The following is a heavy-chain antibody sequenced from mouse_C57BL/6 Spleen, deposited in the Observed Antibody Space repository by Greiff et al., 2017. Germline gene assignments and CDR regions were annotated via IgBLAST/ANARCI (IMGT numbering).Heavy chain of an antibody. Sequence: QVQLQQSGAELVRPGASVKLSCKASGYTFTDYYINWVKQRPGQGLEWIARIYPGSGNTYYNEKFKGKATLTAEKSSSTAYMQLSSLTSEDSAVYFCARGDDYGLFDYWGQGTTLTVSS. V-gene: IGHV1-76*01. D-gene: IGHD1-2*01. CDR1: GYTFTDYY. CDR3: ARGDDYGLFDY. CDR2: IYPGSGNT. J-gene: IGHJ2*01.